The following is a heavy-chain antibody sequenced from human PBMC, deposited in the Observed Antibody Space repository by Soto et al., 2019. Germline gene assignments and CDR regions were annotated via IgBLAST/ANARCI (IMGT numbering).Heavy chain of an antibody. CDR2: ISVYNGNT. J-gene: IGHJ4*02. CDR3: ARVHDYGDYDLPY. V-gene: IGHV1-18*01. D-gene: IGHD4-17*01. Sequence: ASVKVSCKASGDTFNFYSINWVRQAPGQGLEWMGWISVYNGNTNYAQKLQGRVTMTTDTSTSTAYMELRSLRSDDTAVYYCARVHDYGDYDLPYWGQGTLVTVS. CDR1: GDTFNFYS.